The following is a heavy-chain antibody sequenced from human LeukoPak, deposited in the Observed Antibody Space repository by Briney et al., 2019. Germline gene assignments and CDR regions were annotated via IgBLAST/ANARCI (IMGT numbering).Heavy chain of an antibody. J-gene: IGHJ4*02. Sequence: PSETLSLTCTVSGGSISTYYWSWIRQPPGKGLEWIGYIYYSGSTNYNPSLKSRVTISVDTSKNQFSLKLSSVTAADTAVYYCARTLISVEQLVPLDFDYWGQGTLVTVSS. CDR3: ARTLISVEQLVPLDFDY. CDR2: IYYSGST. CDR1: GGSISTYY. V-gene: IGHV4-59*08. D-gene: IGHD6-6*01.